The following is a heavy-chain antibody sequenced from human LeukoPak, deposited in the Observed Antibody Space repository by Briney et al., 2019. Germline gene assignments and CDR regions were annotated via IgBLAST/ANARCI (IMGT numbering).Heavy chain of an antibody. CDR3: ARAVRGYYFDY. CDR2: IYSGGTT. V-gene: IGHV3-53*01. J-gene: IGHJ4*02. CDR1: GLTVSTNY. D-gene: IGHD1-26*01. Sequence: GGSLRLSSAPSGLTVSTNYMSWVRQAPGKGLEWVSVIYSGGTTHYADSAKGRFTISRDNSKNTLYLQMNSLRAEDTAVYYCARAVRGYYFDYWGQGTLVTVSS.